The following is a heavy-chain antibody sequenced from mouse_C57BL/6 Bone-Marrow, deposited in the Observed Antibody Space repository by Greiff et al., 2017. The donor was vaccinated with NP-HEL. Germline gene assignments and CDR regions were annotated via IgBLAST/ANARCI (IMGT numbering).Heavy chain of an antibody. Sequence: DVMLVESGGGLVQSGRSLRLSCATSGFTFSDFYMEWVRQAPGKGLEWIAASRNKANDYTTEYSASVKGRFIVSRDTSQSILYLQMNALRAEDTAIYYCARNIYDGYPYAMDYWGQGTSVTVSS. CDR3: ARNIYDGYPYAMDY. V-gene: IGHV7-1*01. CDR1: GFTFSDFY. D-gene: IGHD2-3*01. J-gene: IGHJ4*01. CDR2: SRNKANDYTT.